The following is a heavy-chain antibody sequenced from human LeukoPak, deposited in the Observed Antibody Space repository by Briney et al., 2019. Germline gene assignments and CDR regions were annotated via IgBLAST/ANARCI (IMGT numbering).Heavy chain of an antibody. D-gene: IGHD2-21*02. J-gene: IGHJ5*02. CDR2: ISAYNGNT. CDR1: GYTFTSYG. CDR3: ATVVVTAIPFRWFDP. V-gene: IGHV1-18*01. Sequence: ASVKVSCKASGYTFTSYGISWVRQAPGQGLEWMGWISAYNGNTNYAQKLQGRVTMTTDTSTSTAYMELRSLRSDDTAVYYCATVVVTAIPFRWFDPGAREPWSPSPQ.